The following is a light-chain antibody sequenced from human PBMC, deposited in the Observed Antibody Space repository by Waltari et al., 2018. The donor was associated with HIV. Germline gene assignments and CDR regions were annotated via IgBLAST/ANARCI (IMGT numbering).Light chain of an antibody. Sequence: SYELTQSPSVSVSAGQTASITCSGDRLVDKYVSWYRQKPGQTPVLVTNDDKKRPSGIPDRYSGTNVCRTATLTIRGTQAMDEADYYCLAWDSSTAVFGGGTKLTVL. CDR3: LAWDSSTAV. V-gene: IGLV3-1*01. CDR1: RLVDKY. CDR2: DDK. J-gene: IGLJ3*02.